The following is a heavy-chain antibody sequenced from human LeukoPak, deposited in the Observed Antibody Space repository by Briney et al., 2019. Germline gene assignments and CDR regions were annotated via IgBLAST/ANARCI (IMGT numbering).Heavy chain of an antibody. V-gene: IGHV3-23*01. CDR3: AKRGHDFWSGYYNDYYYGMDV. Sequence: GGSLRLSCAASGFTFSSYAMSWVRQAPGKGLEWVSAISGSGGSTYYADSVKGRFTISRDNSKNTLYLLMNSLRAEDTAVYYCAKRGHDFWSGYYNDYYYGMDVWGQGTTVTVSS. J-gene: IGHJ6*02. D-gene: IGHD3-3*01. CDR2: ISGSGGST. CDR1: GFTFSSYA.